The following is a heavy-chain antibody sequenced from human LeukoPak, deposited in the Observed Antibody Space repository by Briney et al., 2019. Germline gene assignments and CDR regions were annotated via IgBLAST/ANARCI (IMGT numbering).Heavy chain of an antibody. CDR3: ARGTYDGYFDF. CDR2: INWDGGST. J-gene: IGHJ4*02. V-gene: IGHV3-20*04. Sequence: GGSLRLSCTASGFTFSTYWMSWVRQAPGKGLQWVSGINWDGGSTGYADSVKGRFTISRDNAKNFMYLQMNSLRAEDTALYYCARGTYDGYFDFWGQGTLVTVSS. CDR1: GFTFSTYW. D-gene: IGHD3-3*01.